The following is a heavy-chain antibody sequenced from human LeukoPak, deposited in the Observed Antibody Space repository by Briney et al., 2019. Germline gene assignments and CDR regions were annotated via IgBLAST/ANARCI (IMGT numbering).Heavy chain of an antibody. Sequence: ASVKVSRKASVFTLTSYDINWVRQAPGHGREWMGWMNPNSGNTRYAQKVQGRITMTRDTSISTAYMELSSLRSEDTAVYYCARALYYDFWSGYDHYYFDYWGQGALVAVSS. CDR3: ARALYYDFWSGYDHYYFDY. J-gene: IGHJ4*02. D-gene: IGHD3-3*01. CDR1: VFTLTSYD. V-gene: IGHV1-8*01. CDR2: MNPNSGNT.